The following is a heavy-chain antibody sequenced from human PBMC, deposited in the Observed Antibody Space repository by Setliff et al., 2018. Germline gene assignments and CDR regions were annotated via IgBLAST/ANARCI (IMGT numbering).Heavy chain of an antibody. CDR3: ARPPRGGRWYFDL. Sequence: SETLSLTCTVSGGSISYNYWSWIRQPAGKGLQWIGRINYSGNTEYNPSLQSRVTMSIDASKSQFSLNLTSVTAADTAVYYCARPPRGGRWYFDLWGRGTLVTVSS. CDR2: INYSGNT. D-gene: IGHD3-16*01. CDR1: GGSISYNY. V-gene: IGHV4-4*07. J-gene: IGHJ2*01.